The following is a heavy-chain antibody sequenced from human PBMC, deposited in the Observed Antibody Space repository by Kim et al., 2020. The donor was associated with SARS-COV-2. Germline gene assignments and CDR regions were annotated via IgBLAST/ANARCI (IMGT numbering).Heavy chain of an antibody. D-gene: IGHD5-18*01. Sequence: DSVKGRFTIAREKAKNALELQMNSLRAEDTAVYYCARKRGYSYGPLDYWGQGTLVTVSS. CDR3: ARKRGYSYGPLDY. V-gene: IGHV3-11*01. J-gene: IGHJ4*02.